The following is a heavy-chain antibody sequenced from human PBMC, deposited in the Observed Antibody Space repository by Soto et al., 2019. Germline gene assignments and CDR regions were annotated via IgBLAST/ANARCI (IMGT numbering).Heavy chain of an antibody. V-gene: IGHV4-34*01. D-gene: IGHD4-17*01. CDR2: INHSGST. J-gene: IGHJ4*02. CDR3: RYGDYEFLDY. CDR1: VGSFSGYY. Sequence: QVQLQQWGAGLLKPSETLSLTCAVYVGSFSGYYWSWIRQPPGKGLEWIGEINHSGSTNYNPSLKSRVTISVDTSKNQFSLKLSSVTAADTAVYYCRYGDYEFLDYWGQGTLVTVSS.